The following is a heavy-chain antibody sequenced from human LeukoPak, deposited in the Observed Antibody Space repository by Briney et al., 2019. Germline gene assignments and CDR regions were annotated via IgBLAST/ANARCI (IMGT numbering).Heavy chain of an antibody. V-gene: IGHV1-2*02. J-gene: IGHJ5*02. CDR2: INPNSGGT. Sequence: GASVKVSCKASGYTFTAYYMHWVRQAPGQGLEWMGWINPNSGGTNYAQNFQDRVTMTRDTCISTAYMELSRLRSDDTAVYFCARVKYNSNWSWFDPWGQGTQVTVSS. D-gene: IGHD6-13*01. CDR3: ARVKYNSNWSWFDP. CDR1: GYTFTAYY.